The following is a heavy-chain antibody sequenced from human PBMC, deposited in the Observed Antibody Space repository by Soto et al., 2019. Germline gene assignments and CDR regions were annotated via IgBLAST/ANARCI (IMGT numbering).Heavy chain of an antibody. CDR2: INAGNGNT. CDR1: GYTFTSYA. CDR3: ARDLGYYGSGSYYAAQNWFDP. V-gene: IGHV1-3*01. D-gene: IGHD3-10*01. J-gene: IGHJ5*02. Sequence: QVQLVQSGAEVKKPGASVKVSCKASGYTFTSYAMHWVRQAPGQRLEWMGWINAGNGNTKYSQKFQGRVTITRDTSASTAYMELSSPRSEDTAVYYCARDLGYYGSGSYYAAQNWFDPWGQGTLVTVSS.